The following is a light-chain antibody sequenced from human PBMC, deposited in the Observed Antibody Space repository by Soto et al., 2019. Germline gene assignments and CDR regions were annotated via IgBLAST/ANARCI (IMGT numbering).Light chain of an antibody. Sequence: QSVLTQPPSASGTPGQRVTISCSGSSSNIGSNTVNWYQQLPGTAPKLLIYSNNQRPSGVPDRFSGSKSGTSASLAISGLQSEDEADYYCAEWDDSLNVNYVFGTGTKVTVL. CDR2: SNN. J-gene: IGLJ1*01. CDR3: AEWDDSLNVNYV. CDR1: SSNIGSNT. V-gene: IGLV1-44*01.